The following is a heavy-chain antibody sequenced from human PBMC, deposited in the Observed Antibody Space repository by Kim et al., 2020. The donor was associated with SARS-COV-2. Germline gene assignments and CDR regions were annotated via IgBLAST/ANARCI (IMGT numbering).Heavy chain of an antibody. D-gene: IGHD3-10*01. CDR2: IYYSGST. V-gene: IGHV4-39*07. CDR3: GRGVIPIISSYYFDY. J-gene: IGHJ4*02. CDR1: GGSIRSSSYY. Sequence: SETLSLTCTVSGGSIRSSSYYWGWIRQPPGKGLEWIGSIYYSGSTYYNPSLKSRVTISVDTSKNQFSLKLSSVTAADTAVYYCGRGVIPIISSYYFDYWGQGTLVTDSS.